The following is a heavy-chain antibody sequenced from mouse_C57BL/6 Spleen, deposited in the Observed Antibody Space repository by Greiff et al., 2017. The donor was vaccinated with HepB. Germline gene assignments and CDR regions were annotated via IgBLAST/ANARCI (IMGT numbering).Heavy chain of an antibody. CDR1: GFTFSSYG. CDR2: ISSGGSYT. CDR3: ARHEDGYDVSFAY. Sequence: EVKLVESGGDLVKPGGSLKLSCAASGFTFSSYGMSWVRQTPDKRLEWVATISSGGSYTYYPDSVKGRFTISRDNAKNTLYLQMSSLKSEDTAMYYCARHEDGYDVSFAYWGQGTLVTVSA. D-gene: IGHD2-2*01. V-gene: IGHV5-6*01. J-gene: IGHJ3*01.